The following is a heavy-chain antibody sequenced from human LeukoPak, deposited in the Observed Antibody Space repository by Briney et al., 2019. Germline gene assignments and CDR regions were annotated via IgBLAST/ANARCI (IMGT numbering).Heavy chain of an antibody. Sequence: GGSLRLSCAASGFTFSTYSMNWVRQAPGKGLEWVSSITSSSTYIYYADSVKGRFTISRDNSKNTLYLQMNSLRAEDTAVYYCAKDLSIAARRRDYWGQGTLVTVSS. V-gene: IGHV3-21*04. CDR2: ITSSSTYI. J-gene: IGHJ4*02. CDR3: AKDLSIAARRRDY. D-gene: IGHD6-6*01. CDR1: GFTFSTYS.